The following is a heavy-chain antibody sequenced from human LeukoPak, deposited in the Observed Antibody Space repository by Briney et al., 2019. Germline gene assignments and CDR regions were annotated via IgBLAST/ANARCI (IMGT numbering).Heavy chain of an antibody. CDR3: AKGLRHQLLPSWFDP. CDR1: GFTFSSYA. CDR2: ISGSGGST. J-gene: IGHJ5*02. V-gene: IGHV3-23*01. D-gene: IGHD2-2*01. Sequence: TGGSLRLSCAASGFTFSSYAMSWVRQAPGKGLEWVSAISGSGGSTYYADSVKGRFTISRDNSKNTLYLQMNSLRAEDTAVYYCAKGLRHQLLPSWFDPWGQGTLVTVSS.